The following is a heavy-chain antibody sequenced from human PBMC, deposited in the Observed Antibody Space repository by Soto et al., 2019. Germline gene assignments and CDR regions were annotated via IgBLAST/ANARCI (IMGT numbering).Heavy chain of an antibody. CDR1: NYSFSSFG. D-gene: IGHD1-26*01. V-gene: IGHV1-18*01. Sequence: ASVKVSCKASNYSFSSFGISWMRQAPGQGLEWMAWINPSNDNTNYAQGLQGRVTLTSDTSTSTAYMELRSLRSDDTAVYYCARDPFYSGSNLQVGYFDSWGQGTLVNV. J-gene: IGHJ4*02. CDR3: ARDPFYSGSNLQVGYFDS. CDR2: INPSNDNT.